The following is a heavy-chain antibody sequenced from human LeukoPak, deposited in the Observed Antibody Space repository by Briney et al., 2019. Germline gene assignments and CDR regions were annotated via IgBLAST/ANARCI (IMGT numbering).Heavy chain of an antibody. CDR2: FDPEDGET. J-gene: IGHJ3*02. Sequence: ASVKVSCKVSGYTLTELSMHWVRQAPGKGLEWMGAFDPEDGETIYAQKFQGRVTMTEDTSTDTAYMELSSLRSEDTAVYYCATGHTSPYGSGSYDAFDIWGQGTMVTVSS. V-gene: IGHV1-24*01. D-gene: IGHD3-10*01. CDR1: GYTLTELS. CDR3: ATGHTSPYGSGSYDAFDI.